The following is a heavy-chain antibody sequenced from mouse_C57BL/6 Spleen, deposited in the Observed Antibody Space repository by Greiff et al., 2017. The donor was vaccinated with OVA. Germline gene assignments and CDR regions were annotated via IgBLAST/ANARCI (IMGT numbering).Heavy chain of an antibody. J-gene: IGHJ2*01. D-gene: IGHD2-4*01. CDR3: ARRELYDYDDY. CDR1: GYAFSSYW. Sequence: QVQLQQSGAELVKPGASVKISCKASGYAFSSYWMNWVKQRPGKGLEWIGQIYPGDGDTNYNGKFKGKATLTADKSSSTAYMQLSSLTSEDSAVYFCARRELYDYDDYWGQGTTLTVSS. V-gene: IGHV1-80*01. CDR2: IYPGDGDT.